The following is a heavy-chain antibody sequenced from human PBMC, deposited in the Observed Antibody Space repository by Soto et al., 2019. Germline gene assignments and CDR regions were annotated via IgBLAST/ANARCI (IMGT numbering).Heavy chain of an antibody. J-gene: IGHJ6*03. CDR2: ISGSGGST. CDR3: AKVHTSTYYYYYMDV. V-gene: IGHV3-23*01. CDR1: GINFSSYA. Sequence: GRSLRLSCAASGINFSSYAMSWVRQAPGKGQEWVSAISGSGGSTYYADSVKGRFTISRDNSKNTLYRQMNSLRAEDTAVYYCAKVHTSTYYYYYMDVWGKGTTVTGSS.